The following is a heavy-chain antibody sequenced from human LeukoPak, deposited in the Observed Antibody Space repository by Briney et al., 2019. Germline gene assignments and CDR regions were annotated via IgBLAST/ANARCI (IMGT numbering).Heavy chain of an antibody. CDR3: ARDLGYCSSTSCRNWFDP. D-gene: IGHD2-2*01. J-gene: IGHJ5*02. Sequence: KPSETLSLTCAVYGGSFSGYYWSWIRQPPGKGLEWIGEINHSGSTNYNPSLKSRVTISVDTSKNQFSLKLSSVTAADTAVYYCARDLGYCSSTSCRNWFDPWGQGTLVTVSS. CDR1: GGSFSGYY. CDR2: INHSGST. V-gene: IGHV4-34*01.